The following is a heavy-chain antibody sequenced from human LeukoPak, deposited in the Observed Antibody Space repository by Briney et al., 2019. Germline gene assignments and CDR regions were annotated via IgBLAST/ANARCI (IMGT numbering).Heavy chain of an antibody. CDR3: AKALGSGSGYFDY. CDR1: GFSFSSYS. V-gene: IGHV3-23*01. J-gene: IGHJ4*02. Sequence: GGSLRLSCAASGFSFSSYSMNWVRQAPGKGLEWVSIISGSGHSTNYADSVRGRFTISRDNSKNTLYLQTNSLRAEDTAVYYCAKALGSGSGYFDYWGQGTLVTVSS. CDR2: ISGSGHST. D-gene: IGHD3-10*01.